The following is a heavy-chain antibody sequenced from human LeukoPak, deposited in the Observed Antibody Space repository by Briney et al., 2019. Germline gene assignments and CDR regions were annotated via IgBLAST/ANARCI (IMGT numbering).Heavy chain of an antibody. J-gene: IGHJ4*02. CDR1: GFAFSNYW. D-gene: IGHD6-13*01. V-gene: IGHV3-74*01. Sequence: GGSLRLSCAASGFAFSNYWMHWVRQAPGKGPVWVSRINTDGNITTYADSVKGRFTISRDSAKNALYLQMNSLRAEDTAVYYCTRELSGSSSRHFDYWGQGTLVTVSS. CDR2: INTDGNIT. CDR3: TRELSGSSSRHFDY.